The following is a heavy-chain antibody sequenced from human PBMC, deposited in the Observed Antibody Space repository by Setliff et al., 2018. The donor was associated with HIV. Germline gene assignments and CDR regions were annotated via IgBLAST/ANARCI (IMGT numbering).Heavy chain of an antibody. J-gene: IGHJ5*02. CDR1: GGTFSSYA. CDR2: IIPIFGTA. D-gene: IGHD3-10*01. Sequence: SVKVSCKASGGTFSSYAISWVRQAPGQGLEWMGGIIPIFGTANYAQKFQGRVTITTDESTSTAYMELSSLRSEDTAVYYCARDRGYGSGSYYADNWFDPWGQGTLVTSPQ. V-gene: IGHV1-69*05. CDR3: ARDRGYGSGSYYADNWFDP.